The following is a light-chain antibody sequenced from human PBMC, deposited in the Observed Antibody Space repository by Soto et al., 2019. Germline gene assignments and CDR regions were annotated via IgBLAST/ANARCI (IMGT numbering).Light chain of an antibody. CDR3: LQNARTLT. J-gene: IGKJ1*01. V-gene: IGKV1-39*01. Sequence: DIQMTQSPSSLSASAGDRVTITCRASQGISTYLKWYQHRPGKAPKLLIFDASTLQRGVPSRFSGSCSGTEFNLTITSPQPEDVATYYCLQNARTLTFGPGTTVDMK. CDR1: QGISTY. CDR2: DAS.